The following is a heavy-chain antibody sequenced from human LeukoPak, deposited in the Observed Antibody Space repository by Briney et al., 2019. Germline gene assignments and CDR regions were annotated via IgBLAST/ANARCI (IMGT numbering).Heavy chain of an antibody. CDR1: GFTFSSYS. CDR2: ISSSSSTI. J-gene: IGHJ4*02. D-gene: IGHD4-23*01. V-gene: IGHV3-48*04. Sequence: GGSLRLSCAASGFTFSSYSMDWVRQAPGKGLEWVSYISSSSSTIYYADSVKGRFTISRDNAKNSLYLQMDSLRAEDTAVYYCASTARRMGSGNQVDYWGQGTLVTVSS. CDR3: ASTARRMGSGNQVDY.